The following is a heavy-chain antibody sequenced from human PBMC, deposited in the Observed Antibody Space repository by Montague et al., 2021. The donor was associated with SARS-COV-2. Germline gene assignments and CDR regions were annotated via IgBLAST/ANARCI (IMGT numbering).Heavy chain of an antibody. D-gene: IGHD1-1*01. J-gene: IGHJ6*02. CDR2: ITDSGRT. Sequence: SETLSLTCTIHGGSFSGWSFSGFYWHWVRQAPGNGLEWIGEITDSGRTHYKPSPSSRVTIPVDKSDNQLSLSLRSVTAADTGVYYCARDASRSHWLRGRERQRYYWLDVGGQGTTVTVSS. CDR3: ARDASRSHWLRGRERQRYYWLDV. CDR1: GGSFSGWSFSGFY. V-gene: IGHV4-34*01.